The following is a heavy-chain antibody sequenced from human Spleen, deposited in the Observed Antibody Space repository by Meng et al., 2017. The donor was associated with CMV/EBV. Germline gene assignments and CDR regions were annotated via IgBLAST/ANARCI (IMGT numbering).Heavy chain of an antibody. V-gene: IGHV4-4*02. J-gene: IGHJ5*02. Sequence: SETLSLTCAVSGGSISTTHWWSWIRQPPGKGLEWLGEIYHSGSTNYNPSLKSRVTMSVDRSKNQFSLKLNSVTAADTAVYYCTRVSCSSTSCYVANTWFDPWGQGSLVTVSS. CDR1: GGSISTTHW. D-gene: IGHD2-2*01. CDR3: TRVSCSSTSCYVANTWFDP. CDR2: IYHSGST.